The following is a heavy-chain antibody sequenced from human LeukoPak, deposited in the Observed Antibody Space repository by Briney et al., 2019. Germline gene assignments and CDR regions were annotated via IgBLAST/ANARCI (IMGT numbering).Heavy chain of an antibody. Sequence: PGGSLRLSCAASGFTFSSYWMSWVRQAPGKGLERVANIKQDGSEKYYVDSVKGRFTISRDNAKNSLYLQMNSLRAEDTAVYYCARDHVMITFGGASYYFDYWGQGTLVTVSS. CDR2: IKQDGSEK. CDR1: GFTFSSYW. D-gene: IGHD3-16*01. CDR3: ARDHVMITFGGASYYFDY. V-gene: IGHV3-7*01. J-gene: IGHJ4*02.